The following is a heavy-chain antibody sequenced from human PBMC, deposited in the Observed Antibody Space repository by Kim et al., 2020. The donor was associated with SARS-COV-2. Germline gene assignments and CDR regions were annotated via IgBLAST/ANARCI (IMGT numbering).Heavy chain of an antibody. V-gene: IGHV1-3*01. CDR1: GYTFTSYA. D-gene: IGHD4-17*01. J-gene: IGHJ4*02. Sequence: ASVKVSCKASGYTFTSYAMHWVRQAPGQRLEWMGWINAGNGNTKYSQKFQGRVTITRDTSASTAYMELSSLRSEDTAVYYCARSTTVVTAFDYWGQGTLVTVSS. CDR3: ARSTTVVTAFDY. CDR2: INAGNGNT.